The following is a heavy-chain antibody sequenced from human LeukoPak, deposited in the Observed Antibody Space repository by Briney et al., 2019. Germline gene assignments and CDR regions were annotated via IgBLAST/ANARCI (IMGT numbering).Heavy chain of an antibody. V-gene: IGHV4-31*03. CDR2: IFYSGST. CDR1: GDSISSATCY. Sequence: PSETLSLTCTVSGDSISSATCYWGWIRHHPGKGLEWIGHIFYSGSTYYNPSLKSRITISVDTSKNQFSLKLGSVTAADTAVYYCARVSSSGYYDVKYFFGYWGQGTLVTVSS. CDR3: ARVSSSGYYDVKYFFGY. D-gene: IGHD3-22*01. J-gene: IGHJ4*02.